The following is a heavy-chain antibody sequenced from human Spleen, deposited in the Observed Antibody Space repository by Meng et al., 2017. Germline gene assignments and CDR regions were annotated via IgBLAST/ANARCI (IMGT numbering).Heavy chain of an antibody. D-gene: IGHD2-21*01. CDR1: GAPINIGTSYF. CDR2: IYYTGST. J-gene: IGHJ4*02. Sequence: SETLSPTCSVFGAPINIGTSYFWGWIRQPPGEGLGWIGTIYYTGSTDYNPSLQSRVTISVDTSTNQFSLKLASVTAADAAVYYCARGSIRVEITKEPWDSWGQGTLVTVSS. V-gene: IGHV4-39*07. CDR3: ARGSIRVEITKEPWDS.